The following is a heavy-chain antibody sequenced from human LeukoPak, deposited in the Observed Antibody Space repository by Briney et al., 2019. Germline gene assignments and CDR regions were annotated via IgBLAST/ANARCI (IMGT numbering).Heavy chain of an antibody. CDR3: ARATGYCSSTSCSHFDY. Sequence: SETLSLTCTVSGGSISSYYWSWVRQTPGKGVEWVGYIYYSGSTNYNPSLNSRVTISVDTSNNQFSLKLSSVTAADTAVYYCARATGYCSSTSCSHFDYWGQGTLVTVSS. J-gene: IGHJ4*02. CDR1: GGSISSYY. V-gene: IGHV4-59*01. D-gene: IGHD2-2*01. CDR2: IYYSGST.